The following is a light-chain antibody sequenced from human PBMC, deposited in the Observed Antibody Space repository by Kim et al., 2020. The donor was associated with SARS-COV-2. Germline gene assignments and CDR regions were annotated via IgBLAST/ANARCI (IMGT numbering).Light chain of an antibody. CDR1: GSNIGSNY. J-gene: IGLJ2*01. CDR2: RNN. V-gene: IGLV1-47*01. Sequence: GQGVTISCSGSGSNIGSNYVYWYQQLPGTAPKLLIYRNNQRPSGVPDRFSGSKSGTSASLAISGLRSEDEADYYCAAWDDSLSGLVFGGGTQLTVL. CDR3: AAWDDSLSGLV.